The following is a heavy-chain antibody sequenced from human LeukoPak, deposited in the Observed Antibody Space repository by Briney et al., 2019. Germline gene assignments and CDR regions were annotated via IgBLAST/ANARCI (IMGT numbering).Heavy chain of an antibody. J-gene: IGHJ3*02. CDR1: GFTVSSNY. CDR2: LYSGGIT. CDR3: ARYFDSSGRTPGGVDI. D-gene: IGHD3-22*01. V-gene: IGHV3-53*01. Sequence: TGGSLRLSCAASGFTVSSNYMSWVRQAPGKGLEWVSLLYSGGITYYADSVKGRFTSSRDTSKNTLNLQMSSLRAEDTAVYYCARYFDSSGRTPGGVDIWGQGTMVAVSS.